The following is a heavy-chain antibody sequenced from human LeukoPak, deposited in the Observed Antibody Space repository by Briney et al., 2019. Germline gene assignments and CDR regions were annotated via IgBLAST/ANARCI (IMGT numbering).Heavy chain of an antibody. J-gene: IGHJ5*02. Sequence: SETLSLTCAVYGGSFSDYFWSWIRQPPGKGLEWIGEINHTGSTNYNPSLKSRVTISVDTSKNQFSLKLSSVTAADTAAYYCARDKITMVRGVIITKNWFDPWGQGTLVTVSS. CDR1: GGSFSDYF. V-gene: IGHV4-34*01. D-gene: IGHD3-10*01. CDR3: ARDKITMVRGVIITKNWFDP. CDR2: INHTGST.